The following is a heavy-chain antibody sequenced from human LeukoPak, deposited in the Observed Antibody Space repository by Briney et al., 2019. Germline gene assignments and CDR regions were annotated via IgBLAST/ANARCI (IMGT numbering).Heavy chain of an antibody. CDR1: GFTLSSYA. D-gene: IGHD2-2*01. V-gene: IGHV3-23*01. J-gene: IGHJ6*03. Sequence: GESLRLSCAASGFTLSSYAMSWVRQAPVKGLEWVSAISDSGNTYHADSVKGRFTISRDSSKNTLFLQMNSLKTEDTAVYYCTSRYCNRSNCYAFDYYYYMDVWGKGITVTVSS. CDR3: TSRYCNRSNCYAFDYYYYMDV. CDR2: ISDSGNT.